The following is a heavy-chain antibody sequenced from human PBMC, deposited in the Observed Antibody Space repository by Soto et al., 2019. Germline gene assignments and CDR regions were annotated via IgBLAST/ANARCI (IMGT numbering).Heavy chain of an antibody. J-gene: IGHJ3*02. CDR2: FDPEDGET. CDR1: GYTLTELS. CDR3: ATDSITMVRGVIITWVPFDI. D-gene: IGHD3-10*01. V-gene: IGHV1-24*01. Sequence: ASVKVSCKVSGYTLTELSMHWVRQAPGKGLEWMGGFDPEDGETIYAQKFQGRVTMTEDTSTDTAYVELSSLRSEDTAVYYCATDSITMVRGVIITWVPFDIWG.